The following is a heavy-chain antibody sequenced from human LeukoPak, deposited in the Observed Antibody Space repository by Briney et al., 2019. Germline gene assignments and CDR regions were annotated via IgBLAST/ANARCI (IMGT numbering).Heavy chain of an antibody. CDR1: GYTFTSYD. V-gene: IGHV1-8*01. Sequence: ASVKVSCKASGYTFTSYDINWVRQATGQGLEWMGWMNPNSGNTGYVQKFQGRVTMTRNTSISTAYMELSSLRSEDTAVYYCATRRSGYSYGPSDYWGQGTLVTVSS. CDR3: ATRRSGYSYGPSDY. CDR2: MNPNSGNT. D-gene: IGHD5-18*01. J-gene: IGHJ4*02.